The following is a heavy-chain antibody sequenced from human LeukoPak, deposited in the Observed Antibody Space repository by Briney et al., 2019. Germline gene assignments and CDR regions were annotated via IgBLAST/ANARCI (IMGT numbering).Heavy chain of an antibody. Sequence: SETLSLTCSVSGGSISSRSYYWGWVRQPPGNGLEWIASTYYTGSTYYNPSLRSRVSISGDTSKNQVSLKVNSVTAADTAVYYCARLGAAPGPPHYFYYGMDVWGQGTTVTVS. CDR1: GGSISSRSYY. V-gene: IGHV4-39*01. CDR3: ARLGAAPGPPHYFYYGMDV. J-gene: IGHJ6*02. CDR2: TYYTGST. D-gene: IGHD6-13*01.